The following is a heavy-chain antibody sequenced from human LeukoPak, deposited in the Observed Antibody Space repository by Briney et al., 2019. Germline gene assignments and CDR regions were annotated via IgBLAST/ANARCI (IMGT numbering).Heavy chain of an antibody. V-gene: IGHV3-21*01. CDR3: ASDGYSSGWYEGY. CDR2: ISSSSSYI. CDR1: GFTSSSYS. J-gene: IGHJ4*02. D-gene: IGHD6-19*01. Sequence: PGGSLRLSCAASGFTSSSYSMNWVRQAPGKGLEWVSSISSSSSYIYYADSVKGRFTISRDNAKNSLYLQMNSLRAEDTAVYYCASDGYSSGWYEGYWGQGTLVTVSS.